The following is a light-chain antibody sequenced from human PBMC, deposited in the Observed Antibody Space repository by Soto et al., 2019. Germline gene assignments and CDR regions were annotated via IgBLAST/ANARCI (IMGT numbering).Light chain of an antibody. V-gene: IGKV1-5*01. Sequence: DIQMTQSPSTLSASVGDRVTISCRVSQSFSGMLAWYQQKPGKAPKLLIYDASSLESGVPSRFSGRGSGTEFTLTIRSLQPDDFATYFCQQYHIYPTFGQGTRLEIK. CDR2: DAS. CDR1: QSFSGM. CDR3: QQYHIYPT. J-gene: IGKJ5*01.